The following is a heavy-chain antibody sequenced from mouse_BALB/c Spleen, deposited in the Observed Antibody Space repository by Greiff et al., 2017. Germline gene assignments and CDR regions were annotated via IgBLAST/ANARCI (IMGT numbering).Heavy chain of an antibody. J-gene: IGHJ3*01. CDR1: GYTFSSYW. V-gene: IGHV1-9*01. CDR3: ARRGLLRLRGFAY. Sequence: VQLQQSGAELMKPGASVKISCKATGYTFSSYWIEWVKQRPGHGLEWIGEILPGSGSTNYNEKFKGKATFTADTSSNTAYMQLSSLTSEDSAVYYCARRGLLRLRGFAYWGQGTLVTVSA. D-gene: IGHD1-2*01. CDR2: ILPGSGST.